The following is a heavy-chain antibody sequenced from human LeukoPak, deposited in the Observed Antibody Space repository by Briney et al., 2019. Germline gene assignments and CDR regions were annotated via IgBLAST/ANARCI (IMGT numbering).Heavy chain of an antibody. CDR3: VRAKYTSGSFHFDY. D-gene: IGHD5-18*01. CDR1: GGSISSGGYY. Sequence: SQTLSLTCTVSGGSISSGGYYWSWIRQHPGKGLEWIGYVSYTGSTNYNPSLSSRVTISVDTSRNQFSLRLTSATTADTAVYFCVRAKYTSGSFHFDYWGPGALVTVSS. J-gene: IGHJ4*02. CDR2: VSYTGST. V-gene: IGHV4-61*08.